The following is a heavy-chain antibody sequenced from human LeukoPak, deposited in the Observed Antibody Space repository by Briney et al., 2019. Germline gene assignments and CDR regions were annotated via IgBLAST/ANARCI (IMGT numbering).Heavy chain of an antibody. CDR2: ISSSSRYI. Sequence: PGGSLRLSCAASGFTFSSYAMSWVRQAPGKGLEWVSSISSSSRYIYYADSVKGRFTISRDNSKNTLYLQMNSLRAEDTAVYYCAKDPYCSSTSCGLYGMDVWGQGTTVTVSS. CDR3: AKDPYCSSTSCGLYGMDV. CDR1: GFTFSSYA. V-gene: IGHV3-21*01. J-gene: IGHJ6*02. D-gene: IGHD2-2*01.